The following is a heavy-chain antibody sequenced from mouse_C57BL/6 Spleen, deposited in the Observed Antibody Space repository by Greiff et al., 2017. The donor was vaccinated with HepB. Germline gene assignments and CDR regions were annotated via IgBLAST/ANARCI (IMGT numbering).Heavy chain of an antibody. D-gene: IGHD1-1*01. V-gene: IGHV1-20*01. CDR2: INPYNGDT. CDR3: ARRYGSSYDYAMDY. CDR1: GYSFTGYF. Sequence: EVQLQQSGPELVKPGDSVKISCKASGYSFTGYFMNWVMQSHGKSLEWIGRINPYNGDTFYNQKFKGKATLTVDKSSSTAHMELRSLTSEDSAVYYSARRYGSSYDYAMDYWGQGTSVTVSS. J-gene: IGHJ4*01.